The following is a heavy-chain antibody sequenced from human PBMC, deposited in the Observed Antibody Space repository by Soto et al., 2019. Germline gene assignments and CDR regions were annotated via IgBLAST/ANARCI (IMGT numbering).Heavy chain of an antibody. J-gene: IGHJ4*02. CDR3: ARSSVRGWSY. V-gene: IGHV4-34*01. D-gene: IGHD3-10*02. CDR1: GCSFSGYY. Sequence: LSLTCAVYGCSFSGYYLTWIRQPPGKGLEWIGEITHSGSTNYNPSLKSRVTISVDTSKNQFSLNLNSVTAADTAVYYCARSSVRGWSYWGQGTLVTVSS. CDR2: ITHSGST.